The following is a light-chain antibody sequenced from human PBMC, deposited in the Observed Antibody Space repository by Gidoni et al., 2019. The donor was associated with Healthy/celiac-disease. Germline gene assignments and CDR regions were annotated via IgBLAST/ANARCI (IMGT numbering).Light chain of an antibody. CDR1: QSLLHSNAYND. Sequence: DIVMTKSPLSLPVTPAEPASISCRSSQSLLHSNAYNDLAWYLQKPGQSPQLLVYLGSNRAAGVPDRFSGSGSGTDFTLKISRVEAEDVGVYYCMQALQTPPTFGQGTKVEIK. CDR3: MQALQTPPT. V-gene: IGKV2-28*01. CDR2: LGS. J-gene: IGKJ1*01.